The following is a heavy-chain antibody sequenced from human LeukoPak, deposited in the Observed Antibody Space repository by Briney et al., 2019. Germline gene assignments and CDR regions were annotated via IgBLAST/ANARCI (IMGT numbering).Heavy chain of an antibody. CDR1: GFTFSSYA. CDR2: ISGSGGST. J-gene: IGHJ6*03. CDR3: ATTRIADYYMDV. Sequence: PGGSLRLSCAASGFTFSSYAMSWVRQAPGKGLEWVSAISGSGGSTYYADSVKGRFTISRDNSKNTLYLQMNSLRAEDTAVYYCATTRIADYYMDVWGKGTTVTISS. D-gene: IGHD6-13*01. V-gene: IGHV3-23*01.